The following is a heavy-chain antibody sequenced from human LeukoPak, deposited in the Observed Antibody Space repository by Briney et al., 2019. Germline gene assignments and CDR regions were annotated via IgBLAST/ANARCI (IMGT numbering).Heavy chain of an antibody. CDR3: ASLSALSYYFDY. Sequence: SVKVSCKASGGTFSSYAISWVQQAPGQGLEWMGGIIPIFGTANYAQKFQGRVTITADESTSTAYMELSSLRSEDTAVYYCASLSALSYYFDYWGQGTLVTVSS. J-gene: IGHJ4*02. V-gene: IGHV1-69*13. CDR2: IIPIFGTA. CDR1: GGTFSSYA.